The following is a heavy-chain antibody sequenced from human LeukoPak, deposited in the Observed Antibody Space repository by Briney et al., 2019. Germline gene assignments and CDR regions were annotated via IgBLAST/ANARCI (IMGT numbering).Heavy chain of an antibody. Sequence: GGSLRLSCAASGFTFSSYSMNWIRQAPGKGLEWVSSISSSTSYIYYADSVKGRFTISKDNAKNSLYLQMNSLRAEDTAVYYCARDRLPRQMAGFDYWGQGTLVTVSS. V-gene: IGHV3-21*01. CDR2: ISSSTSYI. CDR1: GFTFSSYS. CDR3: ARDRLPRQMAGFDY. D-gene: IGHD5-24*01. J-gene: IGHJ4*02.